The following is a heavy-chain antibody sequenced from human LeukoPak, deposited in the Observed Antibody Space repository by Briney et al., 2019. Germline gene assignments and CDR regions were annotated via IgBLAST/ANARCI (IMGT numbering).Heavy chain of an antibody. D-gene: IGHD6-13*01. CDR2: IKQDGSEK. Sequence: GGSLRLSCAASGFTFSSYWMSWVRQAPGKGLEWVANIKQDGSEKYYVDSVKGRFTISRDNAKNSLYLQMNSLRAEDTAVYYCASLTAAGTGGLWWYFDLWGRGTLVTVSS. J-gene: IGHJ2*01. CDR3: ASLTAAGTGGLWWYFDL. CDR1: GFTFSSYW. V-gene: IGHV3-7*01.